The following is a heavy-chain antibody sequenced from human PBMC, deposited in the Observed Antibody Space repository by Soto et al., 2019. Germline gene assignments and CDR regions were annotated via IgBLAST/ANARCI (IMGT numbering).Heavy chain of an antibody. J-gene: IGHJ2*01. Sequence: EVQLVESGGGLVQPGGSLKLSCAASGFTFSDSAMHWVRQASGEGLEWLGRIRSKGNNYATEYGASLKGRFTISRDDSKKTTYLQMSNRNTEDTAVYYCVRYSRTLGWFFDLWGRGTLVTVSS. CDR3: VRYSRTLGWFFDL. CDR2: IRSKGNNYAT. CDR1: GFTFSDSA. V-gene: IGHV3-73*02. D-gene: IGHD2-21*01.